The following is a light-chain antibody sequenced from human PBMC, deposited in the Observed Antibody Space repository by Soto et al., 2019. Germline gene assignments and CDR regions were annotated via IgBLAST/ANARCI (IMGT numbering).Light chain of an antibody. CDR1: QSVRSN. CDR3: QQYNNGYA. Sequence: EIVMTQSPTTLSVSPGQRVTLSCRASQSVRSNLAWYQHKPGQAPRLLIYGASTRATGIPARFSGSGSGTEFSLTLSSLQSEDFAIYYCQQYNNGYAFGQGTKLEIK. J-gene: IGKJ2*01. V-gene: IGKV3-15*01. CDR2: GAS.